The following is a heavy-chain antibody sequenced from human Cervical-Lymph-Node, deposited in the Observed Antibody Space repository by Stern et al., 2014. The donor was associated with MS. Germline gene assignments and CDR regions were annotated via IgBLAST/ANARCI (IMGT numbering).Heavy chain of an antibody. Sequence: VQLVESGGGVVQPGRSLRLSCAASGFTFSNFAMNWFRQSPDKVLQWLAAMSTDGSATNCADSVKGRFTISRDNSKDTLYLEMNSLTTDDTAVFYCARDLGYWGQGTLVTVSS. CDR2: MSTDGSAT. CDR1: GFTFSNFA. J-gene: IGHJ4*02. CDR3: ARDLGY. V-gene: IGHV3-30-3*01.